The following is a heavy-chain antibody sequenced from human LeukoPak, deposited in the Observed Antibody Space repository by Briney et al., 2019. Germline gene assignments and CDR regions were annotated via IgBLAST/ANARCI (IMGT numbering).Heavy chain of an antibody. J-gene: IGHJ4*02. CDR2: IIPILGIA. Sequence: GSSVKVSCKASGGTFSSYAISWVRQAPGQGLEWMGRIIPILGIANYAQKFQGRVTITADESTSTAYMELSSLRSEDTAVYYCARDLGMVRGVMRHFDYWGQGTLVTVSS. D-gene: IGHD3-10*01. V-gene: IGHV1-69*04. CDR1: GGTFSSYA. CDR3: ARDLGMVRGVMRHFDY.